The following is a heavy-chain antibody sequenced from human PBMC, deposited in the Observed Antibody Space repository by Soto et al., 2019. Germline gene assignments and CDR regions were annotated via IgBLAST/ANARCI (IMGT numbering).Heavy chain of an antibody. CDR3: ARERGIVVRLLAFNI. CDR1: VFTFINYG. Sequence: PGWSLRLSCASSVFTFINYGMHWVRQAPGKGLEWVSCISSSSSTMYYADSVKGRFTISRDNSKNTLYLQMHSLRDEDTAVYYYARERGIVVRLLAFNILCQGTMVTVSS. CDR2: ISSSSSTM. V-gene: IGHV3-48*02. D-gene: IGHD2-2*01. J-gene: IGHJ3*02.